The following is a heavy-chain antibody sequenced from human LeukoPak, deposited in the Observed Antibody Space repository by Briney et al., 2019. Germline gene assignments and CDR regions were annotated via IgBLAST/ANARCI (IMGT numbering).Heavy chain of an antibody. D-gene: IGHD3-10*01. V-gene: IGHV3-21*01. CDR1: GFTFSSYS. CDR2: ISSSSSYI. J-gene: IGHJ4*02. CDR3: ARGLGRWFGELFGLGY. Sequence: GGSLRLSCAASGFTFSSYSMNWVRQAPGKGLEWVSSISSSSSYIYYADSVKGRFTISRDNAKNSLYLQMNSLRAEDTAVYYCARGLGRWFGELFGLGYWGQGTLVTVSS.